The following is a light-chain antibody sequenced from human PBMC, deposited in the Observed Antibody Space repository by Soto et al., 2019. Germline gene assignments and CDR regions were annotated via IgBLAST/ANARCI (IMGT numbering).Light chain of an antibody. J-gene: IGKJ5*01. CDR3: QQFNSYPT. CDR2: DAS. V-gene: IGKV1-13*02. Sequence: AIQLTQSPSSLSASVGDRVTITCRASQGISSALAWYQQKPGKAPKLLIYDASSLESGVPSRFSGSGSGTDFTLTLSSLQPEDFATYYCQQFNSYPTFGQGTRLEIK. CDR1: QGISSA.